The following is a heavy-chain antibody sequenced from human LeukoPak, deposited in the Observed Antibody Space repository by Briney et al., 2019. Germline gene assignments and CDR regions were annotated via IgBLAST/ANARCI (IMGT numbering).Heavy chain of an antibody. J-gene: IGHJ5*02. V-gene: IGHV4-39*07. Sequence: SETLSLTCTVSGGSISSSSYYWGWIRQPPGKGLEWIGSIYYSGSTYYSPSLKSRVTISVDTSKNQFSLKLSSVTAADTAVYYCAREQHSSAGSWGRGTLVTVSS. CDR1: GGSISSSSYY. D-gene: IGHD6-6*01. CDR3: AREQHSSAGS. CDR2: IYYSGST.